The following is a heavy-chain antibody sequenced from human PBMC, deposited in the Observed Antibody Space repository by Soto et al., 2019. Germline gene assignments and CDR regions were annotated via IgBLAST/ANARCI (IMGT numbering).Heavy chain of an antibody. D-gene: IGHD3-22*01. Sequence: SVTLSLTCTVSGGSISNTLYHWGWIRQPPGKGLEWIGTIYYLGNTYYNPSLRSRITISVDTSKNQFSLKLSSVTAADTAVYYCARHNYDSSGTAVDVWGQGTTVTVSS. CDR2: IYYLGNT. CDR1: GGSISNTLYH. V-gene: IGHV4-39*07. CDR3: ARHNYDSSGTAVDV. J-gene: IGHJ6*02.